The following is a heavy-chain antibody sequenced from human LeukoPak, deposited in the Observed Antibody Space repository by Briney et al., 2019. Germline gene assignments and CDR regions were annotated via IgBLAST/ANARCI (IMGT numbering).Heavy chain of an antibody. D-gene: IGHD6-19*01. Sequence: PGGSLRLSCVVSGFSFSSYAMTWVRQAPGKGLEWVSGITGRGDHTYYADSVKGRFTISRDNSKNTLYLQMNSLRAEDTAVYYCAKGIYSSGWSYFDYWGHGTLVTVSS. V-gene: IGHV3-23*01. CDR2: ITGRGDHT. CDR3: AKGIYSSGWSYFDY. J-gene: IGHJ4*01. CDR1: GFSFSSYA.